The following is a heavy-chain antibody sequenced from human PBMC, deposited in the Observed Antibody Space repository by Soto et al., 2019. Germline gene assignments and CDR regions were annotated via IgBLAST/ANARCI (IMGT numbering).Heavy chain of an antibody. D-gene: IGHD3-22*01. Sequence: QVQLVESGGGVVQPGRSLRLSCVASGFTFSDYGMNWVRQVPGKGLEWVAVIWHDGSKEYYVDSVKGRFTISRDNSRNTLDLQMNNLRAEDSAVYYCEAANYDSSGFYGNYWGQGALVTVSS. J-gene: IGHJ4*02. CDR3: EAANYDSSGFYGNY. CDR2: IWHDGSKE. V-gene: IGHV3-33*01. CDR1: GFTFSDYG.